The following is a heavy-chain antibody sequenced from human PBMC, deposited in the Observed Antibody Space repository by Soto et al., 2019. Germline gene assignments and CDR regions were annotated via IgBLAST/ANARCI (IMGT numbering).Heavy chain of an antibody. CDR1: GWSFSVYY. V-gene: IGHV4-34*01. Sequence: SETLSLTCAVYGWSFSVYYWSWIRQPPGKGLEWIGEINHSGSTNYNPSLKSRVTISVDTSKNQFSLKLSSVTAADTAVYYCARGRRRAVAVMGGWFDPWGQGTLVTVSS. CDR3: ARGRRRAVAVMGGWFDP. J-gene: IGHJ5*02. CDR2: INHSGST. D-gene: IGHD2-15*01.